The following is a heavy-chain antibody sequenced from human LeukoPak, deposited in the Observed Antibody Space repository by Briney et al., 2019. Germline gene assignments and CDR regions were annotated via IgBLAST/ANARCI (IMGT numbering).Heavy chain of an antibody. Sequence: ASVKVSCKASGYTSSNYGFSWVRQAPGQGLEWMGWISVYNGNTNYAQKFQGRVTMTTDTSTRTAFMELRSLGPDDTAVYFCARDGRGSASSWYFDLWGQGTLVTVSS. D-gene: IGHD6-13*01. CDR1: GYTSSNYG. CDR3: ARDGRGSASSWYFDL. CDR2: ISVYNGNT. J-gene: IGHJ4*02. V-gene: IGHV1-18*01.